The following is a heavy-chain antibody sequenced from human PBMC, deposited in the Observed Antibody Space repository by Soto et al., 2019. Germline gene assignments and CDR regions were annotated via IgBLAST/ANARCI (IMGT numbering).Heavy chain of an antibody. CDR1: GASFSGYY. V-gene: IGHV4-34*01. Sequence: QVQLQQWGAGLLKPSETLSLTCAVYGASFSGYYWNWIRQLPGKGPEWIGEINHGGTTSYNPSLKSRVTISVDRSKTQFSLQLSSVTAADTAVYYCATLPITLFGAIWGYGFDRWGQGTLVTVSS. D-gene: IGHD3-3*01. CDR3: ATLPITLFGAIWGYGFDR. J-gene: IGHJ5*02. CDR2: INHGGTT.